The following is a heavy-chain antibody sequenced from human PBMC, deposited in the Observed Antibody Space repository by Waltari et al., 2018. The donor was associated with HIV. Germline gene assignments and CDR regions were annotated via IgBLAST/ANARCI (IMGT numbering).Heavy chain of an antibody. Sequence: QITLKESGPTLVKPTQTLTLTCTFSGFSLSTTGVGVGWIRQPPGKALEWLEVIYWNDGRRYSPSMRNRLIIAKDTSKNQVVLTMTDMDPVDTATYFCAHIHGYYYNAEVGTFDTWGQGTMVTVSS. J-gene: IGHJ3*02. D-gene: IGHD1-26*01. V-gene: IGHV2-5*01. CDR3: AHIHGYYYNAEVGTFDT. CDR2: IYWNDGR. CDR1: GFSLSTTGVG.